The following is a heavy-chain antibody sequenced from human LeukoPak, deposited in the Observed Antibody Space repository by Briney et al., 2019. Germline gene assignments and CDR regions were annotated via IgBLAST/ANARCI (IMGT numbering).Heavy chain of an antibody. CDR1: GGSFSGYY. CDR2: INHSGST. J-gene: IGHJ4*02. CDR3: ARATLLWFGELLPFGY. D-gene: IGHD3-10*01. V-gene: IGHV4-34*01. Sequence: SETLSLTCAVYGGSFSGYYWSWIRQPPGKGLEWIGEINHSGSTNYNPSLKSRVTISVDTSKNQFSLKLSSVTAADTAVYYCARATLLWFGELLPFGYWGQGAWVTVSS.